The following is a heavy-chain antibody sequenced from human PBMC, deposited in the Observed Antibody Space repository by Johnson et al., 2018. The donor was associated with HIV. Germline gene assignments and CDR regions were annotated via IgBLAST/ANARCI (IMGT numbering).Heavy chain of an antibody. J-gene: IGHJ3*02. V-gene: IGHV3-13*01. CDR1: GFTFSCYD. CDR3: AKDERYYDRSGGDVLDI. Sequence: VQLVESGGGLVQPGGSLRLSCAASGFTFSCYDMHWVRQATRKGLERVSTVGTAGDTYYPGSVKGRFTISSENAQNSLYLQMNSLKAEDKAVYYCAKDERYYDRSGGDVLDIWGQGTMVTVSS. CDR2: VGTAGDT. D-gene: IGHD3-22*01.